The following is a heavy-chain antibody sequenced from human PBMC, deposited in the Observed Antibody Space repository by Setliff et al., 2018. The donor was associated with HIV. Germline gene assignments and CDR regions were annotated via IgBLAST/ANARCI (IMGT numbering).Heavy chain of an antibody. CDR3: ARSIAPVASGYYYFEY. CDR2: IYHAGST. D-gene: IGHD3-3*01. V-gene: IGHV4-39*01. CDR1: GGSISSSSYY. J-gene: IGHJ4*02. Sequence: KASETLSLTCTVSGGSISSSSYYWGWVRQPPGKGLEWIGSIYHAGSTYYKPSLKSRVTISVDTSKNQFSLRLSSVAAGDTAVYYCARSIAPVASGYYYFEYWGQGTLVTVSS.